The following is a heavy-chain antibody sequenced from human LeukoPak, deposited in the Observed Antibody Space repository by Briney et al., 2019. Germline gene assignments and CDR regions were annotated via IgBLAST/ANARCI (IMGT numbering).Heavy chain of an antibody. V-gene: IGHV4-59*01. CDR1: GGSISSYY. CDR3: ARGVGATPSTDFDP. CDR2: IYYSGST. D-gene: IGHD1-26*01. Sequence: SETLSLTCTVSGGSISSYYWSWIRQPPGKGLEWIGYIYYSGSTNYNPSLKSRVTISVDTSKNQFSLKLSSVTAADTAVYYCARGVGATPSTDFDPWGQGTLVTVSS. J-gene: IGHJ5*02.